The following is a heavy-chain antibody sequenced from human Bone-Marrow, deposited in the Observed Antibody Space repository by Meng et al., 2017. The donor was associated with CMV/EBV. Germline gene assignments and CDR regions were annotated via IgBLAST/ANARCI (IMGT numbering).Heavy chain of an antibody. J-gene: IGHJ2*01. D-gene: IGHD2-2*02. Sequence: SVKVSCKASGATFSSYAISWVRQAPGQGLEWMGGIIPIFGTANYAQKFQGRVTITTDESTSTAYMELRSLRSDDTAVYYCARVFLGKSAAIGGRYFDTWGRGTRVTVSS. V-gene: IGHV1-69*05. CDR2: IIPIFGTA. CDR3: ARVFLGKSAAIGGRYFDT. CDR1: GATFSSYA.